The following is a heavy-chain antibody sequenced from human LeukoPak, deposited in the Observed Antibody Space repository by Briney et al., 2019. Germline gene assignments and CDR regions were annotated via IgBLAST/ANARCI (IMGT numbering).Heavy chain of an antibody. CDR1: GYTFTGYY. D-gene: IGHD5-18*01. Sequence: GASVKVSCKASGYTFTGYYMHWVRQAPGQGLEWMGWINPNSGGTNYAQKFQGRVTMTRDTSISTAYMELSRLRSEDTAVYYCARGPPIRGYRYGYDTGYYYSYSMDVWGKGTTVTISS. CDR2: INPNSGGT. V-gene: IGHV1-2*02. CDR3: ARGPPIRGYRYGYDTGYYYSYSMDV. J-gene: IGHJ6*03.